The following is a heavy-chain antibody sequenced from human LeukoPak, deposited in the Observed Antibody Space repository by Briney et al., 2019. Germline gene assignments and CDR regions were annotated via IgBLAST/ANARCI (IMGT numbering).Heavy chain of an antibody. Sequence: ASVKVSCKASGYTFTNFGLSWVRQAPGQGLEWMGWISAYKGDTNYAQILQGRVTMTTDTSTSTAYMELRSLRSDDTAVYYCARAGGWARGDYKADAFDIWGQGTMVTVSS. D-gene: IGHD6-19*01. CDR2: ISAYKGDT. CDR1: GYTFTNFG. J-gene: IGHJ3*02. V-gene: IGHV1-18*01. CDR3: ARAGGWARGDYKADAFDI.